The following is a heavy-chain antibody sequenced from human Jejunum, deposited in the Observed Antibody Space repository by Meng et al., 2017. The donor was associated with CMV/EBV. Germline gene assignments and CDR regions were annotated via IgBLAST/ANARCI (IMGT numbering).Heavy chain of an antibody. CDR2: IYWNEDQ. CDR1: LNANGVG. J-gene: IGHJ4*02. D-gene: IGHD5-24*01. V-gene: IGHV2-5*01. Sequence: LNANGVGVAWIRQPPGKALEWLAHIYWNEDQRYSPILKSRLSITKDTSQNQVVLTLTNMDPVDTATYYCARLEMVLVPPSILIDSWGQGTLVTVSS. CDR3: ARLEMVLVPPSILIDS.